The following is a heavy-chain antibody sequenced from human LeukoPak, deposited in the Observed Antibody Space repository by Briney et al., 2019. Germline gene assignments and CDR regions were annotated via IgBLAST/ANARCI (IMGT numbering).Heavy chain of an antibody. CDR2: ISYDGSNK. D-gene: IGHD6-13*01. V-gene: IGHV3-30*18. CDR3: AKGRGSSSWYTVRSYYYYGMDV. Sequence: GGSLRLSCAASGFTFSSYGMHWVRQAPGKGLEWVAVISYDGSNKYYADSVKGRFTISRDNSKNTLYLQMNSLRAEDTAVYYCAKGRGSSSWYTVRSYYYYGMDVWGQGTTVTVSS. CDR1: GFTFSSYG. J-gene: IGHJ6*02.